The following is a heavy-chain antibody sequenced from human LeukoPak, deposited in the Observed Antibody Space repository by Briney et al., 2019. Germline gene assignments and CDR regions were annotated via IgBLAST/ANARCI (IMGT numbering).Heavy chain of an antibody. CDR2: IYYSGST. J-gene: IGHJ5*02. CDR1: GGSISSYY. D-gene: IGHD3-10*01. V-gene: IGHV4-59*12. Sequence: SKTLSLTCTVSGGSISSYYWSWIRQPPEKGLEWIGYIYYSGSTNYNPSLKSRVTMSIDTSNNQFSLRLRFATAADTAVYYCARDSGTTGEVKFDPWGQGTLVTVSS. CDR3: ARDSGTTGEVKFDP.